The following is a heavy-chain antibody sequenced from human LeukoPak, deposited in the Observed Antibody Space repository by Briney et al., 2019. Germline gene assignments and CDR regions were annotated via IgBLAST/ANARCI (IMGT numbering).Heavy chain of an antibody. J-gene: IGHJ4*02. CDR1: GFTVSSNY. Sequence: GGSLRLSCAASGFTVSSNYMSWVRQAPGKGLEWVSVIYSGGDTYYADSVKGRFTISRDNSKNTLYLRMNTLRAEDTAVYYCARASGYSGYDPFDYWGQGTLVTVSS. V-gene: IGHV3-53*01. CDR3: ARASGYSGYDPFDY. D-gene: IGHD5-12*01. CDR2: IYSGGDT.